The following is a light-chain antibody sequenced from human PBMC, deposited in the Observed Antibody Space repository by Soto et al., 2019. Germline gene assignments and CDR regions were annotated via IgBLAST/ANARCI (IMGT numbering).Light chain of an antibody. V-gene: IGKV3-20*01. Sequence: DIVLTQSPGTLSLSPGERATLSCRASQTISDNYLAWYQQKPGQSPRLLISGASIRAPGVPDRFSGSGSETDFTLTISRLEPEDFGFYYFQQYGRSPEISFGPGTKVDIK. J-gene: IGKJ3*01. CDR1: QTISDNY. CDR3: QQYGRSPEIS. CDR2: GAS.